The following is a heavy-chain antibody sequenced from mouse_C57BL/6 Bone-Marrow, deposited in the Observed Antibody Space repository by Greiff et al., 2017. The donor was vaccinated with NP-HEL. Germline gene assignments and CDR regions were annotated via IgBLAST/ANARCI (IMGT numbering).Heavy chain of an antibody. J-gene: IGHJ3*01. CDR2: ISYDGSN. CDR3: AKFAY. V-gene: IGHV3-6*01. Sequence: EVKLQESGPGLVKPSQSLSLTCSVTGYSITSGYYWNWIRQFPGNKLEWMGYISYDGSNNYNPSLKNRISITRDTSKNQFFLKLNSVTTEDTATYYCAKFAYWGQGTLVTVSA. CDR1: GYSITSGYY.